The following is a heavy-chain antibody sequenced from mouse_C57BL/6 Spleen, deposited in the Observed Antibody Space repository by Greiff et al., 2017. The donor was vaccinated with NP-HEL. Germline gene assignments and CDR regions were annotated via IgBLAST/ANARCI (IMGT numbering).Heavy chain of an antibody. CDR1: GYTFTSYW. CDR2: IYPGSGST. CDR3: AKGGYGSSSMDY. Sequence: VKLQQPGAELVKPGASVKMSCKASGYTFTSYWINWVKQRPGQGLEWIGDIYPGSGSTNYNEKFKSKATLTVDTSSSTAYMQLSSLTSEDSAVYYCAKGGYGSSSMDYWGQGTSVTVSS. J-gene: IGHJ4*01. V-gene: IGHV1-55*01. D-gene: IGHD1-1*01.